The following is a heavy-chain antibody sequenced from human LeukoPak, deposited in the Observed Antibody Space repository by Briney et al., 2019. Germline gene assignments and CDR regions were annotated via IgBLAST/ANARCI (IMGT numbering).Heavy chain of an antibody. CDR3: ARYSRNGVDEIGF. V-gene: IGHV4-38-2*01. D-gene: IGHD5-12*01. J-gene: IGHJ4*02. CDR1: GYSISSGYY. CDR2: IYHGGST. Sequence: PSETLSLTCAVSGYSISSGYYWGWIRQPPGRGLEWIGTIYHGGSTHYNPSLTSRVTISVDTSKNQLSLKLTSVTAADTAVYYCARYSRNGVDEIGFWGQGTLVTVSS.